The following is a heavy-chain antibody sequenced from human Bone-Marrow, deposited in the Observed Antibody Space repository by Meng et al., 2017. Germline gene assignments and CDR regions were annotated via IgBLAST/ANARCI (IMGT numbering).Heavy chain of an antibody. CDR1: GGSISSYY. D-gene: IGHD3-10*01. J-gene: IGHJ4*02. CDR2: IYYSGST. Sequence: SETLSLTCTVSGGSISSYYWSWIRQPPGKGLEWIGYIYYSGSTNYNPSLKSRVTISVDTSKNQFSLKRSSVTAADTAVYYCARDRYGSGLIDYWGQGTLVTVSS. V-gene: IGHV4-59*01. CDR3: ARDRYGSGLIDY.